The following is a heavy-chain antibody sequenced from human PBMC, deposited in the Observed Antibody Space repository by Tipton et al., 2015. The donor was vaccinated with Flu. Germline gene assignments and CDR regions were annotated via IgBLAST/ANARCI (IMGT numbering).Heavy chain of an antibody. CDR1: GGSISSYY. J-gene: IGHJ5*02. D-gene: IGHD3-3*01. V-gene: IGHV4-4*07. CDR2: IYTSGST. Sequence: GLVKPSETLSLTCTVSGGSISSYYWSWIRQPAGKGLEWIGRIYTSGSTNYNPSLKSRVTMSVDTSKNQFSLKLSSVTAADTAVYYCARDPPRHDFWSGYYGSWFDPWGQGTLVPVPS. CDR3: ARDPPRHDFWSGYYGSWFDP.